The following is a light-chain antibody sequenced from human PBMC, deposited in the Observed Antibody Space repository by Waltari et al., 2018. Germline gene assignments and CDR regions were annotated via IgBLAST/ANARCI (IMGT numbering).Light chain of an antibody. CDR2: YDS. J-gene: IGLJ2*01. Sequence: SYVVTQSPSVSVAPGETARTTCGGDNTGSKSVPWYQQRPGQAPVLVISYDSDRPSGIPERFSGSNSGNTATLTISWVEAEDEADYYCLVWHSTIDHQGVFGGGTKLTVL. CDR3: LVWHSTIDHQGV. V-gene: IGLV3-21*04. CDR1: NTGSKS.